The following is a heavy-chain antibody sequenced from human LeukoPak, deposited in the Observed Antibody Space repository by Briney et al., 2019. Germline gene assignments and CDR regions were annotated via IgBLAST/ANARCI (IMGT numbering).Heavy chain of an antibody. CDR1: GFTFSSYW. CDR2: INSDGSST. D-gene: IGHD5-18*01. J-gene: IGHJ6*02. V-gene: IGHV3-74*01. Sequence: GGSLRLSCAASGFTFSSYWMHWVRQAPGKGLVWVSRINSDGSSTSYADSVKGRFTISRDNAKNTLYLQMNSLGAEDTAVYYCARGLWDSYYYYYGMDVWGQGTTVTVSS. CDR3: ARGLWDSYYYYYGMDV.